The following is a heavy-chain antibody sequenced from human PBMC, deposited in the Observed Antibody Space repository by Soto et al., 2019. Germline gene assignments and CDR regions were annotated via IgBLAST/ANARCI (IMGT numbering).Heavy chain of an antibody. V-gene: IGHV3-13*01. CDR3: ARGSYYGSGDSWFDP. D-gene: IGHD3-10*01. J-gene: IGHJ5*02. Sequence: GGSLRLSCAASGFTFSSYDMHWVRQATGKGLEWVSAIGTAGDTYYPGSVKGRFTISRENAKNSLYLQMNSLRAGDTAVYYCARGSYYGSGDSWFDPWGQGTLVTVSS. CDR2: IGTAGDT. CDR1: GFTFSSYD.